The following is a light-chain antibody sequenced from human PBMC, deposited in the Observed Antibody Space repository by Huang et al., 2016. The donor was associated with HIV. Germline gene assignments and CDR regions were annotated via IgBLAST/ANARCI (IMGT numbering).Light chain of an antibody. Sequence: EVMMAQSPAVLSVSPGDRATLSCRASQSVGSDLAWFQQKPGQAPRLLSYGASTRASGIPGRFSGSGSGTQFTLTINSLQSEDFALYYCQQYNRGSTFGQGTKLDIK. V-gene: IGKV3-15*01. CDR1: QSVGSD. J-gene: IGKJ2*01. CDR3: QQYNRGST. CDR2: GAS.